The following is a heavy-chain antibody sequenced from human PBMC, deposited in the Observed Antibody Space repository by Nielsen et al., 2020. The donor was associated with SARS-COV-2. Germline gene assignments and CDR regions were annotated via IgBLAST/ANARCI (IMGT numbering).Heavy chain of an antibody. CDR1: GFTFSSYW. V-gene: IGHV3-7*01. CDR3: ARYNSGWPSPFDC. Sequence: GESLKISCAAFGFTFSSYWMSWVRQAPGKGLEWVANIKQDGSETYYVDSVKGRFTISRDNAKNSLYLQMNSLRAEDTAVYYCARYNSGWPSPFDCWGQGTLVTVSS. J-gene: IGHJ4*02. CDR2: IKQDGSET. D-gene: IGHD6-19*01.